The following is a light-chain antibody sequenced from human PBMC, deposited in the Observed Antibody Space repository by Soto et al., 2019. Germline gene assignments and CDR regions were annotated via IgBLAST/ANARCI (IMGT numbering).Light chain of an antibody. V-gene: IGLV1-51*01. CDR1: TSNIGNNY. CDR2: DND. CDR3: GAWDNSLSGVV. Sequence: QSALTQPPSVSAAPGQRVTISCSGSTSNIGNNYVSWYQQFPGTAPKLLIFDNDQRPSGIPDRFSGSKSGTSATLGITGLQSGDEADYYCGAWDNSLSGVVFGGGTKLTVL. J-gene: IGLJ2*01.